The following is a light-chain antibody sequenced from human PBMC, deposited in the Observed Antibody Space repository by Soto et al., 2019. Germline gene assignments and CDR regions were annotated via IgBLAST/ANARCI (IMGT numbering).Light chain of an antibody. CDR3: QQYGSSPQT. CDR2: GAS. J-gene: IGKJ1*01. Sequence: EIVLTQSPGTLTLSPGERATLSCRASQSVSSSYLAWYQQKPGQAPRLLIYGASSRATGIPDRFSGSGSGTDFTLTISRLEPEDFAVYYCQQYGSSPQTFGQGTKVGI. CDR1: QSVSSSY. V-gene: IGKV3-20*01.